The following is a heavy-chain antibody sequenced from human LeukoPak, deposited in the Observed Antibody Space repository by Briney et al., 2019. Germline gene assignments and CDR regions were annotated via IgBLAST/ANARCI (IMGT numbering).Heavy chain of an antibody. V-gene: IGHV4-34*01. CDR2: VNHSGST. CDR1: GGSFSGYY. Sequence: SETLSLTCAVYGGSFSGYYWSWIRQPPGKGLEWIGEVNHSGSTNYNPSLKSRVTISVDTSKNQFSLKLSSVTAADRAVYYGARSQRSTSNYGRRRCDPWGQETLVTVVS. D-gene: IGHD5-24*01. J-gene: IGHJ5*02. CDR3: ARSQRSTSNYGRRRCDP.